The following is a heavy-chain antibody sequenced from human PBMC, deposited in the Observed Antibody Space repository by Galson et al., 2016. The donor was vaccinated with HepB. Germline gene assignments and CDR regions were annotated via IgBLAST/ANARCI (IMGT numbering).Heavy chain of an antibody. CDR2: IKSKTDGGTT. D-gene: IGHD3-3*01. V-gene: IGHV3-15*01. CDR1: GFSFSNAW. J-gene: IGHJ6*02. CDR3: TARTIFYYYGMDV. Sequence: SLRLSCAASGFSFSNAWMSWVRQAPGKGLEWVGRIKSKTDGGTTDYSAPVKGRITISRDDSKNTLYLQMNSLKTEDTAVYYCTARTIFYYYGMDVWGQGTTVTVSS.